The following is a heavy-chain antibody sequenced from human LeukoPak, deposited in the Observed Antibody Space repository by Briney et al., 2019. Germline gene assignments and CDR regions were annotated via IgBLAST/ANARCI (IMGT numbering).Heavy chain of an antibody. J-gene: IGHJ5*02. D-gene: IGHD2-21*01. V-gene: IGHV1-2*02. CDR3: ARADRLHGGPYLIGP. CDR2: INSNSGGT. CDR1: GYSFTDYY. Sequence: ASVKVSCKTSGYSFTDYYMHWVRQAPGQGLEWMGWINSNSGGTSSAQKFQGRVTMTRDTSITTAYMEVSWLTPDDTAIYYCARADRLHGGPYLIGPWGQGTLVTVSS.